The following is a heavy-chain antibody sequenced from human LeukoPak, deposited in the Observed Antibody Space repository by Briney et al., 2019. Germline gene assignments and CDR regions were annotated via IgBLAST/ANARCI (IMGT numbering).Heavy chain of an antibody. CDR3: ARRPGYYYGSGSYYKTYYFGY. J-gene: IGHJ4*02. V-gene: IGHV5-51*01. CDR1: GYSFTSYW. Sequence: GESLRISCKGSGYSFTSYWIGWVRQMPGKGLEWMGIIYPGDSDTRYSPSFQGQVTISDDKSISTAYLQWSRLKASDTAMYYCARRPGYYYGSGSYYKTYYFGYWGQGTLVTVSS. CDR2: IYPGDSDT. D-gene: IGHD3-10*01.